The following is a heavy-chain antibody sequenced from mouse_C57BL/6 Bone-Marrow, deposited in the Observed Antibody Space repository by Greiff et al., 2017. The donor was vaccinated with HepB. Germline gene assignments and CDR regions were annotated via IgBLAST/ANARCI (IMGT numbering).Heavy chain of an antibody. CDR2: SRNKANVYTT. D-gene: IGHD1-1*01. V-gene: IGHV7-1*01. CDR3: ARDAYYGSSYWYFDV. CDR1: GFTFSDFY. Sequence: EVQVVESGGGLVQSGRSLRLSCATSGFTFSDFYMEWVRQAPGKGLAWIAASRNKANVYTTEYSASEKGRFIVSRDTSQSILYLQMNALRAEDTAIYYCARDAYYGSSYWYFDVWGTGTTVTVSS. J-gene: IGHJ1*03.